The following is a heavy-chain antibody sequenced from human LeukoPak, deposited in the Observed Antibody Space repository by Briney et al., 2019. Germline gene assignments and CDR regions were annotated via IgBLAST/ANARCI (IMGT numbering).Heavy chain of an antibody. V-gene: IGHV4-31*01. CDR1: VGSIHSGGYY. CDR3: ASDDGSGMVRFDP. Sequence: SDTLSLTCSVWVGSIHSGGYYGSSIRQHPGKGLEWIGYIYYNRRTYYNPPLKSQLTISQDQSKNHFSPELSYVSAADPAVHLCASDDGSGMVRFDPWGQGTLVTVSS. CDR2: IYYNRRT. D-gene: IGHD3-10*01. J-gene: IGHJ5*02.